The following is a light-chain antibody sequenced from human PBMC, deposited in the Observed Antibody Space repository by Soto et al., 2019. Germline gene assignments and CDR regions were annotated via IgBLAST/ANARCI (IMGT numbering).Light chain of an antibody. CDR3: SSYTSSSPLVV. V-gene: IGLV2-14*01. Sequence: QSVLTQPASVSGSPGQSITISCTGTSSDVGGYNYVSWYQQHPGKAPKLMIYEVSNRPSGVSNRFSGSKSGNTASLTISGLQAEDEADYYCSSYTSSSPLVVFGGGTKFTVL. J-gene: IGLJ2*01. CDR2: EVS. CDR1: SSDVGGYNY.